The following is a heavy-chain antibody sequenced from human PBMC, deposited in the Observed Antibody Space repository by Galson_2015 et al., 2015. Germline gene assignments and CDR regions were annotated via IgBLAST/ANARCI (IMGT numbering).Heavy chain of an antibody. CDR1: GFTFSNAW. CDR2: IKSKTDGGTT. Sequence: SLRLSCAASGFTFSNAWMSWVRRAPGKGLEWVGRIKSKTDGGTTDYAAPVKGRFTISRDDSKNTLYLQMNSLKTEDTAVYYCTTEYYDILTGYYPVDAFDIWGQGTMVTVSS. J-gene: IGHJ3*02. D-gene: IGHD3-9*01. V-gene: IGHV3-15*01. CDR3: TTEYYDILTGYYPVDAFDI.